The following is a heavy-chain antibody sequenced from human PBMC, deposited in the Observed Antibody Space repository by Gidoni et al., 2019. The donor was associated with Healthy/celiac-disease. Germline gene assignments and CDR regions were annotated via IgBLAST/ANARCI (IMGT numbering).Heavy chain of an antibody. CDR3: ARQRYSSGWSFDY. J-gene: IGHJ4*02. Sequence: QLQLQASGPGLVKPSETLSLTCHVSGGSISSRSYYWGWIRQPPGKGLEWIGSIYYSGSTYYNPSLKRRVTISVDTSKNQFSLKLSSVTAADTAVYYCARQRYSSGWSFDYWGQGTLVTVSS. D-gene: IGHD6-19*01. CDR2: IYYSGST. CDR1: GGSISSRSYY. V-gene: IGHV4-39*01.